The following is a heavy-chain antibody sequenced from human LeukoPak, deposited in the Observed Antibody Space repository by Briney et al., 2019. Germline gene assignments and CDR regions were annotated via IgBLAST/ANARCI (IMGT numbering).Heavy chain of an antibody. Sequence: SKTLSLTCTVSGGSISSYYWSWIRQPPGEGLEWIGYIYYSGSTNYNPSLKSRVTISVDTSKNQFSLKLSSVTAADTAVYYCAREMNNWFDPWGQGTLVTVSS. J-gene: IGHJ5*02. CDR1: GGSISSYY. CDR3: AREMNNWFDP. CDR2: IYYSGST. V-gene: IGHV4-59*01.